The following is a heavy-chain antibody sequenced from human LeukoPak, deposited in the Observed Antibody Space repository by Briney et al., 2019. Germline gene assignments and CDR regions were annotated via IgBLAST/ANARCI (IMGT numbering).Heavy chain of an antibody. CDR1: GYTFTGYY. J-gene: IGHJ4*02. CDR3: ARGTLSGSRPPFDY. CDR2: INPHSGDT. D-gene: IGHD1-26*01. Sequence: ASVKVSCKASGYTFTGYYIHWVRQAPGQGLEWMGWINPHSGDTNYAQKFQGRVTMTRDTSISTASMELNRLRSDDTAVYYCARGTLSGSRPPFDYWGQGTLVTVSS. V-gene: IGHV1-2*02.